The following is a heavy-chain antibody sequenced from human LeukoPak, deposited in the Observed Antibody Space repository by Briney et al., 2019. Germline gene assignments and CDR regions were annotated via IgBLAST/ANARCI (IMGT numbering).Heavy chain of an antibody. D-gene: IGHD2-15*01. V-gene: IGHV4-34*01. CDR2: ITPSGST. CDR3: AGEPGYCSGGSCYGGWFDP. Sequence: SETLSLTCAVSGGSFSGYYWRWIRQPPGKGLEWIGEITPSGSTHYNPSLKSGVTISGETSKKQCSLRLSGVTAADTAVYYCAGEPGYCSGGSCYGGWFDPWGQGTLVTVSS. CDR1: GGSFSGYY. J-gene: IGHJ5*02.